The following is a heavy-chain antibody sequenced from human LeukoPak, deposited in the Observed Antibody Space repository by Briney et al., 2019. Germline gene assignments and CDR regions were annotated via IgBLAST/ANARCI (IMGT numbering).Heavy chain of an antibody. CDR3: AKDIAVFDWGNAFDI. V-gene: IGHV3-23*01. CDR1: GFTFSSYA. D-gene: IGHD3-9*01. Sequence: GGSLRLSCAASGFTFSSYAMSWVRQAPGKGLEWVSGFRGSGGSTHYADSVKGRFTISRDNSKNTLYLQMNSLRAEDTAVYYCAKDIAVFDWGNAFDIWGQGTMVTVPS. J-gene: IGHJ3*02. CDR2: FRGSGGST.